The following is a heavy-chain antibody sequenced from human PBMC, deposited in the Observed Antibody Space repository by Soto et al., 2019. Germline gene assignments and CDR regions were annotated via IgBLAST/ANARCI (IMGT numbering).Heavy chain of an antibody. D-gene: IGHD3-10*01. Sequence: QLQLQESGPGLVKPSETLSLTCTVSGDSVSSSTYYWGWIRQPPGKGLEWIGNIYYNGLSYYNPSLKCRVIMSVDTSKNQFSLTLSSVTAADTAVYYCARHSPRTTRSMNMVRGVIDVWGQGTMVTVSS. J-gene: IGHJ3*01. CDR2: IYYNGLS. V-gene: IGHV4-39*01. CDR1: GDSVSSSTYY. CDR3: ARHSPRTTRSMNMVRGVIDV.